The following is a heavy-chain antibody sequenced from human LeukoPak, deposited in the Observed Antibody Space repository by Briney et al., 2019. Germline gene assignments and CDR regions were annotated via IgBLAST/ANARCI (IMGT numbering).Heavy chain of an antibody. J-gene: IGHJ4*02. CDR1: GFTVSSNY. V-gene: IGHV3-53*01. Sequence: PGGSLRLSCAVSGFTVSSNYMSWVHQAPGKGLEWVSFIYSGGSTYYADSVKGRFTISRDNSKNTLYLQMNSLRPEDTAVYYCARALYRGYYFDYWGQGTLVTVSS. D-gene: IGHD3-16*01. CDR2: IYSGGST. CDR3: ARALYRGYYFDY.